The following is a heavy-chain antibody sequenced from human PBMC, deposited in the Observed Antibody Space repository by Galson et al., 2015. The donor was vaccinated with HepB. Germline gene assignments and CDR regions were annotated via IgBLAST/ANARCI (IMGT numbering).Heavy chain of an antibody. J-gene: IGHJ3*02. D-gene: IGHD3-22*01. Sequence: SETLSLTCTVSGGSISSYYWSWIRQPPGKGLEWIGYIYYSGSTNYNPSLKSRVTISVDTSKNQFSLKLSSVTAADTAVYYCARDRDDSSGYYYRRMYAFDIWGQGTMVTVSS. V-gene: IGHV4-59*01. CDR2: IYYSGST. CDR1: GGSISSYY. CDR3: ARDRDDSSGYYYRRMYAFDI.